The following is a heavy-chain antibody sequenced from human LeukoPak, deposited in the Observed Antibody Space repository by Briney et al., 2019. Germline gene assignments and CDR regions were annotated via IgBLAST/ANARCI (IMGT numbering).Heavy chain of an antibody. CDR3: ARDPSNTSGRNQYFDL. D-gene: IGHD6-19*01. V-gene: IGHV1-18*01. J-gene: IGHJ2*01. CDR1: GYTFNHHG. CDR2: ISAFNGDT. Sequence: GASVKVSCKASGYTFNHHGISWVRQAPGQGPEWMGWISAFNGDTIYAQKFQDRVTLTKDTSTTTAYMDLRSLTSDDTALYFCARDPSNTSGRNQYFDLWGPGTLVTASS.